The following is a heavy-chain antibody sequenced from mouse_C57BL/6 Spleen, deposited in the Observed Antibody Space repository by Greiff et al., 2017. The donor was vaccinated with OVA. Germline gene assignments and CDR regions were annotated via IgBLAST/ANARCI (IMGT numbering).Heavy chain of an antibody. CDR1: GYSFTGYY. Sequence: VQLQQSGPELVKPGASVKISCKASGYSFTGYYMNWVKQSPEKSLEWIGEINPSTGGTTYNQKFKAKATLTVDKSSSTAYMQLKSLTSEDSAVYYCARGRDYYGSRFYAMDYWGQGTSVTVSS. D-gene: IGHD1-1*01. V-gene: IGHV1-42*01. CDR3: ARGRDYYGSRFYAMDY. J-gene: IGHJ4*01. CDR2: INPSTGGT.